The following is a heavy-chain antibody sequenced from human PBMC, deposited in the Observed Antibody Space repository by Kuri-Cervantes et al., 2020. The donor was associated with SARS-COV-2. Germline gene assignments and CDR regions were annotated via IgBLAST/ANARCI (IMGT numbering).Heavy chain of an antibody. CDR2: IFYSGST. Sequence: SETLSLTCSVSGGSISNSRYYWGWIRQPPGKGLEWIGSIFYSGSTYYDPSLKSRVTISVDTSKNQFSLKLSSVTAADTAVYYCARLSQESSGWYPPYYYYYGMDVWGQGTTVTVSS. V-gene: IGHV4-39*07. CDR3: ARLSQESSGWYPPYYYYYGMDV. D-gene: IGHD6-19*01. CDR1: GGSISNSRYY. J-gene: IGHJ6*02.